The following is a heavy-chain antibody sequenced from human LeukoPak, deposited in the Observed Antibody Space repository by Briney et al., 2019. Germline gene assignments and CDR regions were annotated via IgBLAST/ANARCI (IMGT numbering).Heavy chain of an antibody. J-gene: IGHJ6*02. Sequence: GGSLRLSCAASGFTFSSYWMSWVRQAPGKGLEWVANIKQDGSEKYYVVCVKGRFTISRDNAKNSLYLQMNSLRAEDTAVYYCARDNGKGYSYGYVRYYYYGMDVWGQGTTVTVSS. D-gene: IGHD5-18*01. V-gene: IGHV3-7*05. CDR1: GFTFSSYW. CDR2: IKQDGSEK. CDR3: ARDNGKGYSYGYVRYYYYGMDV.